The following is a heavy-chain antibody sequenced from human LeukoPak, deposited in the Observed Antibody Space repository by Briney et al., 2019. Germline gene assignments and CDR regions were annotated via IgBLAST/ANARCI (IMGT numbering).Heavy chain of an antibody. CDR3: ATGFLEWLFLFDY. V-gene: IGHV1-24*01. Sequence: ASVKVSCKVSGYTHTELSMHWVRQAPGKGLDWMGGFDPEDGETIYAQKFQGRVTMTEDTSTDSAYMELSSLRSEDTAVYYCATGFLEWLFLFDYWGQGTLVTVSS. J-gene: IGHJ4*02. CDR1: GYTHTELS. CDR2: FDPEDGET. D-gene: IGHD3-3*01.